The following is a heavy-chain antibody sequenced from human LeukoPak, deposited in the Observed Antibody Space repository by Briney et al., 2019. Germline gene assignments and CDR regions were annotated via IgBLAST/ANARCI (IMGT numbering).Heavy chain of an antibody. J-gene: IGHJ4*02. CDR1: GGSISSGSYY. CDR2: IYYSGST. D-gene: IGHD6-13*01. Sequence: SETLSLTCTVSGGSISSGSYYWSWIRQSPGKGLEWIGYIYYSGSTNYNPSLKSRVTISVDTSKNQFSLKLSSVTAADTAVYYCARGDRRYSSRLDYWGQGTLVTVSS. V-gene: IGHV4-61*01. CDR3: ARGDRRYSSRLDY.